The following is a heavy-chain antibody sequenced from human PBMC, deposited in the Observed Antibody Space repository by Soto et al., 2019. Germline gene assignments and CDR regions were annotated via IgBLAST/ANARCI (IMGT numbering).Heavy chain of an antibody. CDR1: GFTFTSYA. CDR2: ISAYNGNT. CDR3: ASYFTGWPPDGVDS. J-gene: IGHJ4*02. Sequence: QVHLVQSGAEVKMPGASVKVSCKASGFTFTSYAFTWVRQAPGQGLEWMGWISAYNGNTNYARNFRGRVTMTTDSSTSTVYMELGRLTSDATAVYFCASYFTGWPPDGVDSWGQGTLVSVSA. D-gene: IGHD3-10*01. V-gene: IGHV1-18*01.